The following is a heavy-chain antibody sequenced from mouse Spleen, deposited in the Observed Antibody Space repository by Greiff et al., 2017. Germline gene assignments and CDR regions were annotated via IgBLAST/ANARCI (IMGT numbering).Heavy chain of an antibody. CDR1: GYTFTEYT. CDR3: ARGGDLAWFAY. CDR2: FYPGSGSI. Sequence: QVQLQQSGAELVKPGASVKLSCKASGYTFTEYTIHWVKQRSGQGLEWIGWFYPGSGSIKYNEKFKGKATLTVDTSSSTAYMELHSLTSEDSAVYFCARGGDLAWFAYWGQGTLVTVSA. J-gene: IGHJ3*01. V-gene: IGHV1-62-2*01.